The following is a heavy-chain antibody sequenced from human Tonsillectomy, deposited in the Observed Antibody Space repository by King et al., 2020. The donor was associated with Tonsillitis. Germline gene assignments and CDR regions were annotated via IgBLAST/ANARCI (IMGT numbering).Heavy chain of an antibody. CDR1: GGSITSSSYY. J-gene: IGHJ4*02. Sequence: QLQESGPGLVKPSETLSLTCAVSGGSITSSSYYWGWIRQPPGKGLEWIASIFYSGSTYHSPSLQSRVTISVDTSKNQFSLKMSSVTAADTAVYFCARHWGGTVTTPYYFDYWGQGTLVTVSS. V-gene: IGHV4-39*01. D-gene: IGHD4-17*01. CDR2: IFYSGST. CDR3: ARHWGGTVTTPYYFDY.